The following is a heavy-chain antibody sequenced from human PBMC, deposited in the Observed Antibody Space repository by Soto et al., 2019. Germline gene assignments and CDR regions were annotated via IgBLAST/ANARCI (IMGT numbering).Heavy chain of an antibody. CDR2: ISAHNGNT. J-gene: IGHJ4*02. CDR3: ARGRYGDY. CDR1: GYGFTTYG. V-gene: IGHV1-18*01. Sequence: QVHLVQSGAEVKKPGASVKVSCKGSGYGFTTYGITWVRQAPGQGLEWMAWISAHNGNTNYAQKLQGRVTVTRDTSTSTAYMELRSLRSDATAVYYCARGRYGDYWGQGALVNVSS. D-gene: IGHD1-1*01.